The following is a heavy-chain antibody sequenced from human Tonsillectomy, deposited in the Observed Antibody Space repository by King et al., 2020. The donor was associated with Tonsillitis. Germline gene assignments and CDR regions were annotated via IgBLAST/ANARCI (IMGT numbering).Heavy chain of an antibody. Sequence: VQLVESGAEVKKPGESLKISCKGSGYSFRNFYIGWVRQMPGRGLEWMGIIYPGDSETRYSPSFQGQVTFSADTSTNTAYLQWDSLKASGTAIYYCARSVSSRSPLDYWGQGTRVTVST. CDR2: IYPGDSET. CDR3: ARSVSSRSPLDY. J-gene: IGHJ4*02. V-gene: IGHV5-51*06. CDR1: GYSFRNFY.